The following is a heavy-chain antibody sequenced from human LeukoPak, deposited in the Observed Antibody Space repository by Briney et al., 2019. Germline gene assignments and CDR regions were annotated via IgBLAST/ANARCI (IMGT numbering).Heavy chain of an antibody. CDR1: GFTFSSYA. J-gene: IGHJ4*02. V-gene: IGHV3-23*01. D-gene: IGHD3-10*01. Sequence: PWGSLRLSCAASGFTFSSYAMSWVRQAPGKGLEWVSAISGSGGSTYYADSVKGRFTISRDNSKNTLYLQMNSLRAEDTAVYYCAKDPPLWFGESHYFDYRGQGTLVTVSS. CDR3: AKDPPLWFGESHYFDY. CDR2: ISGSGGST.